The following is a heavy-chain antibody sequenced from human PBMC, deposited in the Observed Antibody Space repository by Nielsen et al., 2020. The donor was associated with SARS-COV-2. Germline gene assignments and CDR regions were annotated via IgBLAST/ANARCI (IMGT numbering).Heavy chain of an antibody. Sequence: GESLKISCAASGFTFSSYSMNWVRQAPGKGLDWVSYISTSSRTIYYADSVKGRFTISRDNAKNSLYLQMNSLRAEDTAVYYCARAWRATDEYWGQGTLVTVSS. CDR3: ARAWRATDEY. CDR2: ISTSSRTI. D-gene: IGHD5-24*01. J-gene: IGHJ4*02. CDR1: GFTFSSYS. V-gene: IGHV3-48*01.